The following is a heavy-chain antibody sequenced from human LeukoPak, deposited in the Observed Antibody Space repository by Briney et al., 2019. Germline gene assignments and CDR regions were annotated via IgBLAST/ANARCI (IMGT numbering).Heavy chain of an antibody. Sequence: GASVKVSCEASGGTFSSYAISWVRQAPGQGLEWMGRIIPIFGTANYAQKFQGRVTITTDESTSTAYMELSSLRSEDTAVYYCASGYYYDSSGYCDYWGQGTLVTVSS. D-gene: IGHD3-22*01. J-gene: IGHJ4*02. CDR3: ASGYYYDSSGYCDY. CDR1: GGTFSSYA. CDR2: IIPIFGTA. V-gene: IGHV1-69*05.